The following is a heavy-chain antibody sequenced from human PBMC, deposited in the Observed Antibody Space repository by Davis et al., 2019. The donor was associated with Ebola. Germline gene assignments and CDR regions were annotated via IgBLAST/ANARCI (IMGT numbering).Heavy chain of an antibody. CDR3: TIPLYGNWFDP. Sequence: GESLKIPCTASGFTFGDYAMSWFRQAPGKGLEWVGFIRSKAYGGTTEYAASVKGRFTISRDDSKSIAYLQMNSLKTEDTAVYYCTIPLYGNWFDPWGQGTLVTVSS. CDR2: IRSKAYGGTT. V-gene: IGHV3-49*03. J-gene: IGHJ5*02. D-gene: IGHD2-8*01. CDR1: GFTFGDYA.